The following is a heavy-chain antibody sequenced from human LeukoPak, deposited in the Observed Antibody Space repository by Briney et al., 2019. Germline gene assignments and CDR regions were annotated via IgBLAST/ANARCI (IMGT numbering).Heavy chain of an antibody. CDR3: ARLGFVGGWGPFDY. J-gene: IGHJ4*02. CDR1: GGSINSGDYY. D-gene: IGHD6-19*01. CDR2: INSDGSTT. Sequence: ETLSLTCTVSGGSINSGDYYWRWIRQHPGKGLVWVSRINSDGSTTSYADSVEGRFTISRDNAKNTLYLQMNSLRAEDTAVYYCARLGFVGGWGPFDYWGQGTLVTVSS. V-gene: IGHV3-74*01.